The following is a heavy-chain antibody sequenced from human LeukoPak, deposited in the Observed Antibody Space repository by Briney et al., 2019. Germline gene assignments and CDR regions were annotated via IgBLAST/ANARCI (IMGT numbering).Heavy chain of an antibody. CDR2: INHSGST. CDR3: ARGRQQWLPRGGYFDY. CDR1: GGSFSGYY. V-gene: IGHV4-34*01. D-gene: IGHD6-19*01. Sequence: SETLSLTCAVYGGSFSGYYWSWIRQPPGKGLEWIGEINHSGSTNYNPSLKSRVTISVDTSKNQFSLKLSSVTAADTAVYYCARGRQQWLPRGGYFDYWGQGTLVTVSS. J-gene: IGHJ4*02.